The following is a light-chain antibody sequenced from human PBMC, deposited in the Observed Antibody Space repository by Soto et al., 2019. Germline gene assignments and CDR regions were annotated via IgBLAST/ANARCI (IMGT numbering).Light chain of an antibody. J-gene: IGKJ4*01. V-gene: IGKV1-5*03. CDR2: KAS. CDR3: QQYHSYPLT. Sequence: DTQMTQSPSTLSASVGDRVTITCRASQSISSWLAWYQQKPGKAPKLLIYKASSLESGVPSSFSGSGSGTEFTLTISRLQPDDFATYYCQQYHSYPLTFGGGTKVEIK. CDR1: QSISSW.